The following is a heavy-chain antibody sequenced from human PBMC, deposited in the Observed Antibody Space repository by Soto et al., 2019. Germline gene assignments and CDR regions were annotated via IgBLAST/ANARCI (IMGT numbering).Heavy chain of an antibody. CDR3: AREDCISTSCYGMDV. J-gene: IGHJ6*02. Sequence: QVQLVQSGAEVKKPGSSVKISCKASGGTFSSYAISWVRQDPGQGLEWMGGIIPIFGTANYTQKFQGRVTITADESTSTAYMELSSLISEATAVYYCAREDCISTSCYGMDVWGQGTTVTVSS. CDR2: IIPIFGTA. CDR1: GGTFSSYA. V-gene: IGHV1-69*12. D-gene: IGHD2-2*01.